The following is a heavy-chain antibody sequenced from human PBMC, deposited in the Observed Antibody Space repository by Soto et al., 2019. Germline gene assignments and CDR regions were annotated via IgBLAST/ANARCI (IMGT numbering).Heavy chain of an antibody. J-gene: IGHJ4*02. D-gene: IGHD2-21*01. CDR1: GASFSDANCY. CDR3: ERRSHIVVAQT. V-gene: IGHV4-39*02. CDR2: FYYDGRT. Sequence: SETLSLTCIVSGASFSDANCYWVWIRQPPGEGLEWIGSFYYDGRTYYNASLKSRVTISVDTSKNHFSLMLTSVTAADTAVYYCERRSHIVVAQTWGQGTLVTVSS.